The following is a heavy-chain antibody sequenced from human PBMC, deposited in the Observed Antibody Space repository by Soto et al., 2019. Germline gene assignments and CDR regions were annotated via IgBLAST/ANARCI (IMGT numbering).Heavy chain of an antibody. D-gene: IGHD3-3*01. V-gene: IGHV4-30-4*01. CDR1: GASISSGDYY. CDR3: ALRFGTA. Sequence: SETLSLTCTVSGASISSGDYYWTWIRQPPGKGLEWIGYIYYSGTTYYNPSLKSRVSISLDTSKNRFSLKLSSVTAADTGVYYCALRFGTAWGQGTTVTVSS. CDR2: IYYSGTT. J-gene: IGHJ6*02.